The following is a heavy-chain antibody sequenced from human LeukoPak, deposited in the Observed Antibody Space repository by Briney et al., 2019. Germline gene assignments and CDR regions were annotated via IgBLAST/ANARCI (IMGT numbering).Heavy chain of an antibody. D-gene: IGHD2-21*02. V-gene: IGHV4-31*03. CDR2: IYYSGST. Sequence: SQTLSLTCTVSGGSISSGDYYWSWIRQHPGKGLERIGYIYYSGSTYYNPSLKSRVTISVDTSKNQFSLKLSSVTAADTAVYYCARIVVVTATSVYFDYWGQGTLVTVSS. J-gene: IGHJ4*02. CDR3: ARIVVVTATSVYFDY. CDR1: GGSISSGDYY.